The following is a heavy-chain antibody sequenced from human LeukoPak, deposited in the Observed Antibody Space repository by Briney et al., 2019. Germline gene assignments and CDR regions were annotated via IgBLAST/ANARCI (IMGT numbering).Heavy chain of an antibody. Sequence: ASVKVSCKASGYTFTKYGISWVRQAPGQGLEWMGWISAYKGHTDYAQRLQDRVTMTTDTSTNTAYMELRSLRSDDTAVYYCAKDELRFVLFYYYYMDVWGKGTTVTVSS. CDR3: AKDELRFVLFYYYYMDV. V-gene: IGHV1-18*01. CDR2: ISAYKGHT. D-gene: IGHD3-3*01. J-gene: IGHJ6*03. CDR1: GYTFTKYG.